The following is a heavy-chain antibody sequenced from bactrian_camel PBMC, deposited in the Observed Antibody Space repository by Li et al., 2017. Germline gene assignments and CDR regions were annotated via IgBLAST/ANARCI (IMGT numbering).Heavy chain of an antibody. D-gene: IGHD6*01. CDR3: AAEDTFSRTWSEAAQYKY. V-gene: IGHV3S54*01. J-gene: IGHJ4*01. Sequence: HVQLVESGGGLVQPGRSLTLSCAASGTGDGSEYKCMAWFRQAPGKEREGVAAFATDSGSTYYADAVKGRFTISRDGAKNTWYLQMNSLKPEDTAMYHCAAEDTFSRTWSEAAQYKYWGQGTQVTVS. CDR2: FATDSGST. CDR1: GTGDGSEYKC.